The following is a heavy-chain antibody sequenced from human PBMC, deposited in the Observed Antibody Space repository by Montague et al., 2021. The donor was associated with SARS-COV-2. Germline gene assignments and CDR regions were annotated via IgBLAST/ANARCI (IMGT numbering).Heavy chain of an antibody. Sequence: SETLSLTCTVSGNSISGSNSYWGWLRPPPGKGLKSISNNSCTSSYSYTASLKSRVTIYVDTSKNEFYLRLISVTASATAVYYCARLYIQKTLVGAGRRRWFDPWGQGTLVTVSS. CDR2: NSCTSSY. J-gene: IGHJ5*02. D-gene: IGHD1-26*01. V-gene: IGHV4-39*01. CDR3: ARLYIQKTLVGAGRRRWFDP. CDR1: GNSISGSNSY.